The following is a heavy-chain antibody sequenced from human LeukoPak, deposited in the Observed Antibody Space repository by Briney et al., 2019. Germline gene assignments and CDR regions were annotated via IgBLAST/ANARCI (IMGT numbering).Heavy chain of an antibody. CDR3: AREGEYCSSSSCYAAHFDY. Sequence: SETLSLTCTVSGGSISSYYGRWIRQPAGKGLEWIGRIYTSGSTTYYPSLKSRVTMSGDTSRNQFSLKLSALTAADTAVYYCAREGEYCSSSSCYAAHFDYWGQGTLVTVSS. CDR2: IYTSGST. V-gene: IGHV4-4*07. J-gene: IGHJ4*02. D-gene: IGHD2-2*01. CDR1: GGSISSYY.